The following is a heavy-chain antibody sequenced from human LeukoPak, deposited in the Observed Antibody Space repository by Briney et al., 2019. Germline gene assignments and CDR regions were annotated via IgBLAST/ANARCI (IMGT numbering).Heavy chain of an antibody. CDR3: ARGPGYSSTTDAFEI. CDR2: IYTRGST. J-gene: IGHJ3*02. D-gene: IGHD6-13*01. Sequence: SQTLSLTCNVSGGSISSGRYYWSWIRQPAGKGLEWIGRIYTRGSTNYNPSLKSRVTMSVDTSKNQFSLKLSSVTAADTAVYYCARGPGYSSTTDAFEIWGQGTMVTVSS. V-gene: IGHV4-61*02. CDR1: GGSISSGRYY.